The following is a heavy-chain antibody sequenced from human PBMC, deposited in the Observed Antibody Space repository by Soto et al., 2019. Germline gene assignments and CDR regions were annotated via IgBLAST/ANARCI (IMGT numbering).Heavy chain of an antibody. V-gene: IGHV1-18*01. CDR1: GYSFATAG. J-gene: IGHJ4*02. CDR2: ISAYNGNT. Sequence: ASVKVSCKASGYSFATAGVSWVRQAPGQGLEWMGWISAYNGNTNYDRKLQDRVTMTTNTSTSTAYLELRSLRSDDTAVYYCARAGQYYDSSGYANWGQGTLVTVSS. D-gene: IGHD3-22*01. CDR3: ARAGQYYDSSGYAN.